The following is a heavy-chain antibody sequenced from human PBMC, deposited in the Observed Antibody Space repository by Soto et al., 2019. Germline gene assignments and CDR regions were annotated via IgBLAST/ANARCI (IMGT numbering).Heavy chain of an antibody. Sequence: PSETLSLTCTVSGGSISSSSYYWGWIRQPPGKGLEWIGSIYYSGSTYYNPSLKSRVTISVDTSKNQFSLKLSSVTAADTAVYYCARRASDFWSGYSPPLDYYYYYYMDVWGKGTTVTVSS. CDR1: GGSISSSSYY. CDR2: IYYSGST. CDR3: ARRASDFWSGYSPPLDYYYYYYMDV. D-gene: IGHD3-3*01. J-gene: IGHJ6*03. V-gene: IGHV4-39*07.